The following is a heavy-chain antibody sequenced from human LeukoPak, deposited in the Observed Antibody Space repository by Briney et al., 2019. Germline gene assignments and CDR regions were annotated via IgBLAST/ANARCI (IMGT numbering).Heavy chain of an antibody. D-gene: IGHD3-10*01. CDR1: GFTFSSYE. V-gene: IGHV3-48*03. CDR3: ARDSAGSGSYVGYFEY. J-gene: IGHJ4*02. Sequence: PGGSLRLSCAASGFTFSSYETNWVRQAPGKGLEWVSYISSSGSTIYYADSVKGRFTISRDNAKNSLYLQMNSLRAEDTAVYYCARDSAGSGSYVGYFEYWGQGTLVTVSS. CDR2: ISSSGSTI.